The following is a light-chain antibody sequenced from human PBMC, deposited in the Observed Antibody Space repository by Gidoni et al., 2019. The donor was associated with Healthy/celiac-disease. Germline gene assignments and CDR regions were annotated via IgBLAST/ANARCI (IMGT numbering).Light chain of an antibody. CDR3: AAWDDSLNGRV. Sequence: QSVLTQPPSASGTPGQRVTISCSGSSSNIGRNTVNWYQQRPGTAPKLLIYSNNQRPSGVPDRFSGSKSGTSASLAISGLQSEDEADYYCAAWDDSLNGRVFGGGTKLTVL. CDR1: SSNIGRNT. J-gene: IGLJ3*02. V-gene: IGLV1-44*01. CDR2: SNN.